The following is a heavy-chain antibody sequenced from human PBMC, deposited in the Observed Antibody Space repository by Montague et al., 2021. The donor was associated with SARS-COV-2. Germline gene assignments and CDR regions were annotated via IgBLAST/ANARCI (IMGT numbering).Heavy chain of an antibody. CDR2: ISWNSDSI. D-gene: IGHD6-13*01. V-gene: IGHV3-9*01. Sequence: RILSCAASGFTFDDYAMHWVRQAPGKGLEWVSGISWNSDSIDYADSVKGRFTISRDNAKNSLYLQMNSLRAEDTAFYYCARGETGYRTSWPDYWGQGTLVTVSS. CDR1: GFTFDDYA. CDR3: ARGETGYRTSWPDY. J-gene: IGHJ4*02.